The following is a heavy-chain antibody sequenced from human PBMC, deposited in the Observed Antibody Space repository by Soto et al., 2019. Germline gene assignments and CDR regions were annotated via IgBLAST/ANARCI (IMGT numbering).Heavy chain of an antibody. Sequence: GGSLRLSCAASGFTFSSYWMSWVRQAPGKGLEWVANIKQDGSEKYYVDSVKGRFTISRDNAKNSLYLQMNSLRAEDTAVYYCAMTTVTKRPDYFDYWGQGTLVTVSS. CDR3: AMTTVTKRPDYFDY. CDR1: GFTFSSYW. V-gene: IGHV3-7*01. CDR2: IKQDGSEK. J-gene: IGHJ4*02. D-gene: IGHD4-17*01.